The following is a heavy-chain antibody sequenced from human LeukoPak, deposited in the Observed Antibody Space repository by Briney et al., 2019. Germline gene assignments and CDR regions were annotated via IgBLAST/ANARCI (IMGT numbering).Heavy chain of an antibody. V-gene: IGHV3-7*03. CDR2: IKQDGSEK. Sequence: GGSLRLSCAASGFTFSSYWMSWVRQAPGKGLEWVANIKQDGSEKYYVDSVKGRFTVSRDNAKNSLYLQMNSLRVEDTAVYYCAKDGGTDLVTKDAFDIWGQGTMVTVSS. CDR1: GFTFSSYW. J-gene: IGHJ3*02. D-gene: IGHD5-18*01. CDR3: AKDGGTDLVTKDAFDI.